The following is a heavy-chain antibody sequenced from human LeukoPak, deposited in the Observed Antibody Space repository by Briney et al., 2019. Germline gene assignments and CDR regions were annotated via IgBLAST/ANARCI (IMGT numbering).Heavy chain of an antibody. V-gene: IGHV3-21*01. Sequence: PGGSLRLSCAASGFTFSSYSMTWVRQAPGKGLEWVSSISSSSSYIYYADSVKGRFTISRDNVKNSLYLQMNSLRAEDTAVYYCARDGAWEVPAAMTYYYYYMDVWGKGTTVTVSS. CDR1: GFTFSSYS. CDR3: ARDGAWEVPAAMTYYYYYMDV. J-gene: IGHJ6*03. CDR2: ISSSSSYI. D-gene: IGHD2-2*01.